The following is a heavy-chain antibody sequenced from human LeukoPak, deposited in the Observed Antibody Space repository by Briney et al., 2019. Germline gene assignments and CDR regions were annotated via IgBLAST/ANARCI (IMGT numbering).Heavy chain of an antibody. V-gene: IGHV4-59*01. D-gene: IGHD6-19*01. CDR3: ARSKIAVAGYYFDY. J-gene: IGHJ4*02. CDR2: IYYSGST. CDR1: GGSISSYY. Sequence: PSETLFLTCTVSGGSISSYYWSWIRQPPGKGLEWIGYIYYSGSTNYNPSLKSRVTISVDTSKNQFSLKLSSVTAADTAVYYCARSKIAVAGYYFDYWGQGTLVTVSS.